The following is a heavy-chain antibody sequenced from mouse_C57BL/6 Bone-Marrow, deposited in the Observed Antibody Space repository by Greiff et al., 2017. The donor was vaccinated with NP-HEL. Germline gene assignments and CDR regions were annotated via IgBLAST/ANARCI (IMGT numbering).Heavy chain of an antibody. V-gene: IGHV1-69*01. CDR2: IDPSDSYT. CDR1: GFTFTSYW. D-gene: IGHD1-1*01. Sequence: QVQLKQPGAELVMPGASVKLSCKASGFTFTSYWMHWVKQRPGQGLEWIGEIDPSDSYTNYNQKFKGKSTLTADKSSSTASMQLSSLTSEDSAVYYCARSGATVVAPYGGAMDYWGQGTSVTVSS. CDR3: ARSGATVVAPYGGAMDY. J-gene: IGHJ4*01.